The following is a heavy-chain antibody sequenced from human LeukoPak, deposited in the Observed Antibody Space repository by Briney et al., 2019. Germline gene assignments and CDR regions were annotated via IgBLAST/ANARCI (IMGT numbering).Heavy chain of an antibody. Sequence: ASVKVSCKASGTSFTTNAMHWVRQAPGQGLEWMGIINPSGGSTSYAQKFQGRVTMTRDTSTSTVYMELSSLRSEDTAVYYCARGTPITMVRGVITPWMSWGQGTLVTVSS. CDR1: GTSFTTNA. V-gene: IGHV1-46*01. CDR3: ARGTPITMVRGVITPWMS. CDR2: INPSGGST. D-gene: IGHD3-10*01. J-gene: IGHJ4*02.